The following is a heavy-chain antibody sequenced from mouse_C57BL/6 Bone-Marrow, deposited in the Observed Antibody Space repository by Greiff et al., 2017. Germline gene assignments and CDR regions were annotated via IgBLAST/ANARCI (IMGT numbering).Heavy chain of an antibody. CDR1: GFTFSSYG. D-gene: IGHD1-1*01. J-gene: IGHJ3*01. Sequence: EVKLVESGGDLVKPGGSLKLSCAASGFTFSSYGMSWVRQTPDKRLEWVATISSGGSYTYYPDSVKGRFTISRDNAKNTLYLQMSRLKSEDTAMYYCAIHGITTVVAPAWFAYWGQGTLVTVAA. V-gene: IGHV5-6*02. CDR2: ISSGGSYT. CDR3: AIHGITTVVAPAWFAY.